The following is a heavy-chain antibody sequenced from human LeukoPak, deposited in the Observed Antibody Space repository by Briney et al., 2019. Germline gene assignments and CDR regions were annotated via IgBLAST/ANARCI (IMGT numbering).Heavy chain of an antibody. D-gene: IGHD3-10*01. J-gene: IGHJ6*03. Sequence: SETLSLTCTISGGSISSYYWSWIRQPPGKGLEWIGYIYYSGSTNYNPSLKSRVTISVDTSKNQFSLKLSSVTAADTAVYYCARVGGGYYFYYMDVWGRGTTVTVSS. CDR2: IYYSGST. CDR3: ARVGGGYYFYYMDV. CDR1: GGSISSYY. V-gene: IGHV4-59*01.